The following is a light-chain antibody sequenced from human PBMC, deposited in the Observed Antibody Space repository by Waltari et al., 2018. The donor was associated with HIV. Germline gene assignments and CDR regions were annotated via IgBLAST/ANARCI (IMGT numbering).Light chain of an antibody. CDR3: CSYAGRYTFV. Sequence: QSALTQPRSVSGSPGQSVTISCTGTSSDVGGYNYVSWYQQHPGKAPKLMIDDVTQRPSGVPYRVSGSEAGTPTSLTISGLQAEDEADYYCCSYAGRYTFVFGGGTKVTVL. J-gene: IGLJ2*01. CDR1: SSDVGGYNY. CDR2: DVT. V-gene: IGLV2-11*01.